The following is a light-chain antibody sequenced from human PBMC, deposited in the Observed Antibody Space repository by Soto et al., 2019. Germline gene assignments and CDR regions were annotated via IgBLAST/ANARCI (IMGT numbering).Light chain of an antibody. V-gene: IGLV2-14*03. J-gene: IGLJ1*01. CDR2: DVT. CDR3: SSYTSDTTGV. CDR1: SSDVGGYNY. Sequence: QSALTQPASVSGSPGQSIAISCTGTSSDVGGYNYVSWYQQHPGKAPKLMIYDVTTRPSGVSNRFSGSKSGNTAALTISGLQAEDEADYYCSSYTSDTTGVFGTGTKVPVL.